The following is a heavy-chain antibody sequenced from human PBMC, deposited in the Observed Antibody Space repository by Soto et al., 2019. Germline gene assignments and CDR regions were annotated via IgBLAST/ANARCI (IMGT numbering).Heavy chain of an antibody. J-gene: IGHJ5*02. CDR1: GFTFSDHY. CDR3: TRGGTTMNFNGFDP. D-gene: IGHD1-1*01. Sequence: EVQLVESGGGLVQPGGSLRLSCAASGFTFSDHYMAWVRQAPGKGLEWVGRTRNKANSYTTEYAASVKGRFTISRDDSKNSLYLQMNSLKTEDTAVYYCTRGGTTMNFNGFDPWGPGNPGHRLL. CDR2: TRNKANSYTT. V-gene: IGHV3-72*01.